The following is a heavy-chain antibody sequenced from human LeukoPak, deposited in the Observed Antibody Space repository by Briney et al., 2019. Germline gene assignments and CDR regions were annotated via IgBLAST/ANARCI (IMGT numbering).Heavy chain of an antibody. Sequence: SGPTLVNPTQTLTLTCTFSGFSLSTSGMRVSWIRQPPGKALEWLARIDWDDDKYYSTSLKTRLTISKDTSKNQVVLTMTNMDPVDIATYYCARIRDVEMATILDYWGQGTLVTVSS. CDR2: IDWDDDK. CDR3: ARIRDVEMATILDY. D-gene: IGHD5-24*01. V-gene: IGHV2-70*04. CDR1: GFSLSTSGMR. J-gene: IGHJ4*02.